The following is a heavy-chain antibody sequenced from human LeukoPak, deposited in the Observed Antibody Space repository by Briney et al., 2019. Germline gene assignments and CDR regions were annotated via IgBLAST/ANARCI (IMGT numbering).Heavy chain of an antibody. CDR2: IYYSGST. V-gene: IGHV4-39*01. CDR3: ARPFGWELPVDY. J-gene: IGHJ4*02. Sequence: SETLSLTCTVSGGSISSSSYYWGWIRQPPGKGLEWIGSIYYSGSTYYNPSLKSRVTISVDTSKNQFSLKLSSVTAADTAVYYCARPFGWELPVDYWGQGTLVTVSS. CDR1: GGSISSSSYY. D-gene: IGHD1-26*01.